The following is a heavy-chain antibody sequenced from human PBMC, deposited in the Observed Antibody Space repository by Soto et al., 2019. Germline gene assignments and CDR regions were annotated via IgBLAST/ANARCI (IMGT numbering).Heavy chain of an antibody. CDR3: ARGEMATIRGYYYYYYGMDV. CDR1: GGTFSSYA. CDR2: IIPIFGTA. J-gene: IGHJ6*02. Sequence: SVKVSCKASGGTFSSYAISWVRQAPGQGLEWMGGIIPIFGTANYAQKFQGRVTITADKSTSTAYMELSSLRSEDTAVYYCARGEMATIRGYYYYYYGMDVWGQGTTVTVSS. D-gene: IGHD5-12*01. V-gene: IGHV1-69*06.